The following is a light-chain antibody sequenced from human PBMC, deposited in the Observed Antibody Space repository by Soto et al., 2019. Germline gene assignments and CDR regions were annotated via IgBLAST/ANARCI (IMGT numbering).Light chain of an antibody. V-gene: IGLV2-8*01. Sequence: QSVLTQPPSASGSPGQSVAISCTGTSSDVGGYNYVSWYQQHPGKAPKLMIYEVNKRPSGVPDRFSGSKSGNTASLTVSGLHAEDEADYYCSSYAGSINVFGTGTKFTVL. J-gene: IGLJ1*01. CDR2: EVN. CDR3: SSYAGSINV. CDR1: SSDVGGYNY.